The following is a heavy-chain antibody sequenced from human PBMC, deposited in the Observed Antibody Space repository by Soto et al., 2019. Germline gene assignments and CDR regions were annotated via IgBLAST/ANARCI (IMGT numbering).Heavy chain of an antibody. V-gene: IGHV1-69*13. Sequence: SVKVSCKASGGTFSSYAISWVRQAPGQGLEWMGGIIPIFGTANYAQKFQGRVTITADESTSTAYMELSSLRSEDTAVYYCARVAPAYGGNTLDYWGQGTLVTVSS. CDR3: ARVAPAYGGNTLDY. CDR2: IIPIFGTA. D-gene: IGHD4-17*01. CDR1: GGTFSSYA. J-gene: IGHJ4*02.